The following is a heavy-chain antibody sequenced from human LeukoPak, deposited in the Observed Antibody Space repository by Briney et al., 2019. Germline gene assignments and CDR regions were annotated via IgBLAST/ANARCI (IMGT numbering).Heavy chain of an antibody. Sequence: PSQTLSLTCAFSGGSISSGGYFWSWIRQPPRKGLEGIGYIYYSGSTYYNPSLKSRVTISVDTSKNQFSLKLSSVTAADTAVYYCARTTTVTTWAFDIWGQGTMVTVSS. J-gene: IGHJ3*02. CDR2: IYYSGST. CDR1: GGSISSGGYF. D-gene: IGHD4-17*01. CDR3: ARTTTVTTWAFDI. V-gene: IGHV4-31*11.